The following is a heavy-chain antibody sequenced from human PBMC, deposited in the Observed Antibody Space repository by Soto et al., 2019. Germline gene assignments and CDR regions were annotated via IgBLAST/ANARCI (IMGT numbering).Heavy chain of an antibody. V-gene: IGHV3-30*18. CDR2: ISYDGSNK. J-gene: IGHJ4*02. CDR3: AKDLSVDTAMVRDY. Sequence: VGSLRLSCAASGFTFSSYGMHWVRQAPGKGLEWVAVISYDGSNKYYADSVKGRFTISRDNSKNTLYLQMNSLRAEDTAVYYCAKDLSVDTAMVRDYWGQGTLVTVSS. CDR1: GFTFSSYG. D-gene: IGHD5-18*01.